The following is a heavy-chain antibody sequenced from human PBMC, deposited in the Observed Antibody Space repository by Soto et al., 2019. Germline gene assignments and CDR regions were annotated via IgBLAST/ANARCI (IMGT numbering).Heavy chain of an antibody. D-gene: IGHD2-2*01. J-gene: IGHJ4*02. CDR1: GFTFSSYA. Sequence: EVQLLESGGGLVQPGGSLRLSCAASGFTFSSYAMSWIRQAPGKGLEWVSAISGSGGSTYYAGSVKGRFTISGDNSKNTLYLQMNSLRAEDTALYYCARMVFPAAKYYFDYWGQGTLDTVSS. V-gene: IGHV3-23*01. CDR3: ARMVFPAAKYYFDY. CDR2: ISGSGGST.